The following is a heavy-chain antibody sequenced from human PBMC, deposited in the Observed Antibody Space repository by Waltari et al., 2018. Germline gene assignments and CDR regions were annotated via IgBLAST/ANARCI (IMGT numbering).Heavy chain of an antibody. D-gene: IGHD6-13*01. CDR3: ARGRGTLGQLLVTY. CDR2: IDPDGGGT. J-gene: IGHJ4*02. V-gene: IGHV1-46*01. CDR1: GYTFTNYY. Sequence: QVQLVQSGAEVERPGASVRISCQASGYTFTNYYVHWLRQAPGRGVEWLGIIDPDGGGTTYAPKFRDRLSLTRDTSTSVLYMALDNLNSDDSAIYFCARGRGTLGQLLVTYWGQGTQVLVSS.